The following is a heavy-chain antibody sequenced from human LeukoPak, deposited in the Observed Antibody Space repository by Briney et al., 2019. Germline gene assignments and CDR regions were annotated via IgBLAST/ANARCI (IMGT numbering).Heavy chain of an antibody. CDR1: GFTFSSYS. CDR2: ISSSSSYI. Sequence: PGGSLRLSCAASGFTFSSYSMNWVRQAPGKGLEWVSSISSSSSYIYYADSVKGRFTISRDNAKNSLYLQMNSLRAEDTAVYYCARYCSSTSCYPTEYAFDIWGQGTMVTVSS. CDR3: ARYCSSTSCYPTEYAFDI. D-gene: IGHD2-2*01. V-gene: IGHV3-21*01. J-gene: IGHJ3*02.